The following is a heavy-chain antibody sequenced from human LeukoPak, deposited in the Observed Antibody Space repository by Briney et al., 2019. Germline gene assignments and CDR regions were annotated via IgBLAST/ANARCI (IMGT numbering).Heavy chain of an antibody. V-gene: IGHV1-46*01. CDR2: INPSGGST. D-gene: IGHD3-10*01. CDR1: GYTFTSYY. J-gene: IGHJ6*03. CDR3: ARDGSGSLPSAYYYYYYMDV. Sequence: ASVKVSCKASGYTFTSYYMHWVRQAAGQGLEWMGIINPSGGSTSYAQKFQGRVTMTRDMSTSTVYMELSSLRSEDTAVYYCARDGSGSLPSAYYYYYYMDVWGKGTTVTVSS.